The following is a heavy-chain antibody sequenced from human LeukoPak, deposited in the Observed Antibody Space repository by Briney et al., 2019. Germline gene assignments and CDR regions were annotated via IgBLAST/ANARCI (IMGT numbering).Heavy chain of an antibody. D-gene: IGHD3-9*01. Sequence: PGGSLRLSCAASGFTFSSYSMNWVRQAPGKGLEWVSYISSSSSTIYYADSVKGRFTISRDNSRKMVYLQMNSLRVEDRAVYYCATTHISHDILSGYFDVWGQGTLVTVSS. CDR1: GFTFSSYS. CDR2: ISSSSSTI. V-gene: IGHV3-48*01. J-gene: IGHJ4*02. CDR3: ATTHISHDILSGYFDV.